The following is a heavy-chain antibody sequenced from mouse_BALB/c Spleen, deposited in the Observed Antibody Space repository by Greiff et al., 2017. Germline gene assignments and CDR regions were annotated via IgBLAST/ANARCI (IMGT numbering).Heavy chain of an antibody. CDR2: ISYSGST. Sequence: EVQLQQSGPGLVKPSQSLSLTCTVTGYSITSDYAWNWIRPFPGNKLEWMGYISYSGSTSYNPSLKSRISITRDTSKNQFFLQLNSVTTEDTATYYCARRGYRYDDGYYFDYWGQGTTRTVSS. J-gene: IGHJ2*01. CDR1: GYSITSDYA. CDR3: ARRGYRYDDGYYFDY. V-gene: IGHV3-2*02. D-gene: IGHD2-14*01.